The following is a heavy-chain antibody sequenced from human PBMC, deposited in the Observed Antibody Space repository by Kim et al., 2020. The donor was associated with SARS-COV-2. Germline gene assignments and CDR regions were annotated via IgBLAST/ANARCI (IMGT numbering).Heavy chain of an antibody. CDR2: INHSGST. D-gene: IGHD5-18*01. CDR1: GGSFSGYY. V-gene: IGHV4-34*01. Sequence: SETLSLTCAVYGGSFSGYYWSWIRQPPGKGLEWIGEINHSGSTNYNPSLKSRVTISVDTSKNQFSLKLSSVTAADTAVYYCARDSSYGLALDYWGQGTLVTVSS. J-gene: IGHJ4*02. CDR3: ARDSSYGLALDY.